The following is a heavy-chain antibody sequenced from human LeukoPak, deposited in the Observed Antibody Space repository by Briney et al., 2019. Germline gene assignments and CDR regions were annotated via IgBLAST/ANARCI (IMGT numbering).Heavy chain of an antibody. V-gene: IGHV4-59*01. CDR1: GGSISSGY. J-gene: IGHJ6*03. D-gene: IGHD6-25*01. CDR3: ARAKRRSLHYYYYMDV. Sequence: SETLSLTCTVSGGSISSGYWSWIRQPPGKGLEWIGYIYYSGSTNYNPSLKSRVTISVDTSKNQFSLKLSSVTAADTAVYYCARAKRRSLHYYYYMDVWGKGTTVTISS. CDR2: IYYSGST.